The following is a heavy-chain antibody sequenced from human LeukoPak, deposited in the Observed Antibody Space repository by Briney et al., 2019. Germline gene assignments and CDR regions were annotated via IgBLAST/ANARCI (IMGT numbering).Heavy chain of an antibody. J-gene: IGHJ4*02. CDR2: ISSSSTI. Sequence: PGGSLRLSCAASGFTFSNYIMNWVRQTPGKGLEWVSYISSSSTIYYADSVKGRFSISRDNANNRLYLEMTSLRVEDTAVYYCMPGRGYWGQGTLVAVSS. CDR1: GFTFSNYI. V-gene: IGHV3-48*04. CDR3: MPGRGY. D-gene: IGHD2-8*02.